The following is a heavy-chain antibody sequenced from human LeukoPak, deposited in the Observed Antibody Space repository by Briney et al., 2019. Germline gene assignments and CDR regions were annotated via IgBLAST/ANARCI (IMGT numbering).Heavy chain of an antibody. CDR1: GFTFSSYA. V-gene: IGHV3-23*01. CDR2: ISGTGGSA. Sequence: GGSLRLSCAASGFTFSSYAMHWVRQAPGKGLEWVSTISGTGGSAYYADSVKGRFTVSRDNSKNTLSLQMNSLRAEDTAVYYCAKTRPLDSSSWSHGDYWGQGTLVTVSS. J-gene: IGHJ4*02. D-gene: IGHD6-13*01. CDR3: AKTRPLDSSSWSHGDY.